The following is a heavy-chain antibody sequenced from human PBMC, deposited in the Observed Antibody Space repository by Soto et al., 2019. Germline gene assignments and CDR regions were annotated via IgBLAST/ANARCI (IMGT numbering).Heavy chain of an antibody. V-gene: IGHV3-33*01. CDR1: GFTFSSYG. CDR2: IWYDGSNK. Sequence: GGSLRLSCAASGFTFSSYGMHWVRQAPGKGLEWVAVIWYDGSNKYYADSVKGRFTISRDNSKNTLYLQMNSLRAEDTAVYYCASSGDGYNSLDYWGQGTLVTVSS. D-gene: IGHD5-12*01. CDR3: ASSGDGYNSLDY. J-gene: IGHJ4*02.